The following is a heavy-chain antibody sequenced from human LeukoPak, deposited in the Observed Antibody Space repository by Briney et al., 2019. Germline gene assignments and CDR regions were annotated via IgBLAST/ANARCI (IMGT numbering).Heavy chain of an antibody. CDR2: INPSGGST. D-gene: IGHD6-13*01. J-gene: IGHJ3*02. CDR1: GYTFTSYY. CDR3: ASTQELGQQLVYFAFDI. V-gene: IGHV1-46*01. Sequence: ASVKVSCKASGYTFTSYYMHWVRQAPGQGLEWMGIINPSGGSTSYAQKFQGRVTMTRDTSTSTVYVELSSLRSEDTAVYYCASTQELGQQLVYFAFDIWGQGTMVTVSS.